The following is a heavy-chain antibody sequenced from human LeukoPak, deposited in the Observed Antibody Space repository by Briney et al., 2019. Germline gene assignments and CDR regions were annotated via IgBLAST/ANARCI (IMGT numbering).Heavy chain of an antibody. J-gene: IGHJ6*03. D-gene: IGHD4-11*01. CDR3: ARGNYSNYYYYYMDV. Sequence: GGSLRLSCAASGLTVSSNYMSWVRQAPGKGLEWVSVIYSGGSTYYADSVKGRFTISRDNSKNTLYLQMNSLRAEDTAVYYCARGNYSNYYYYYMDVWGKGTTVTVSS. CDR1: GLTVSSNY. CDR2: IYSGGST. V-gene: IGHV3-53*01.